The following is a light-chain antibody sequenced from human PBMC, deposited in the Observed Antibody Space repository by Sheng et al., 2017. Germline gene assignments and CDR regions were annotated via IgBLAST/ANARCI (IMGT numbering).Light chain of an antibody. CDR3: GTWDSSLNDGV. CDR2: DND. Sequence: QSVLTQPPSVSAAPGQKVTISCSGSSSNIGINRVSWYQHLPGTAPKLLIYDNDVRPSEIPDRFSASKSGTSATLGGLGTSRLGTEADYYCGTWDSSLNDGVFGGGTKLTVL. CDR1: SSNIGINR. J-gene: IGLJ2*01. V-gene: IGLV1-51*01.